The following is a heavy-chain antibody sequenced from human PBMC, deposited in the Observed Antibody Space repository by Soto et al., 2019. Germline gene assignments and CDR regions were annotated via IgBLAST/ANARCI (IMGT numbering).Heavy chain of an antibody. CDR2: INPNSGGT. J-gene: IGHJ4*02. CDR1: GYTTGYY. CDR3: ARVGVRANFAGLGY. Sequence: ASVKVSCKAAGYTTGYYMHWVRQAPGQGLEWMGWINPNSGGTNYAQKFQGWVTMTRDTSISTAYMELSRLRSDDTAVYYCARVGVRANFAGLGYWGQGTLVTISS. V-gene: IGHV1-2*04. D-gene: IGHD2-8*01.